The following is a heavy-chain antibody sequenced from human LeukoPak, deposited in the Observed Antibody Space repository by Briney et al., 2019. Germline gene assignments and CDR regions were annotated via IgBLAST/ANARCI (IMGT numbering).Heavy chain of an antibody. CDR1: GGTFSSYA. V-gene: IGHV1-69*05. CDR2: IIPIFGTA. D-gene: IGHD3-10*01. J-gene: IGHJ4*02. CDR3: TTYLGVMDLSYFEY. Sequence: ASVKVSCKASGGTFSSYAISWVRQAPGQGLEWMGGIIPIFGTANYAQKFQERVTITRDMSTSTAYMELSSLRSEDTAVYYCTTYLGVMDLSYFEYWGQGTLVTVPS.